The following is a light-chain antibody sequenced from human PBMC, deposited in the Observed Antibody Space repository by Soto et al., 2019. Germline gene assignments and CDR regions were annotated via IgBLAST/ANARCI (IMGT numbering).Light chain of an antibody. CDR2: EVT. CDR3: SSFAGGGNPVL. V-gene: IGLV2-8*01. Sequence: QSALTQPPSASGSLGQSVTISCTGTRSDVGGYNYVSWHQQHPRKAPKVMIYEVTKRPPGVPDRFSGSKSGNTASLTVSGLQAEDEDDYYCSSFAGGGNPVLLGGGTKLTV. CDR1: RSDVGGYNY. J-gene: IGLJ2*01.